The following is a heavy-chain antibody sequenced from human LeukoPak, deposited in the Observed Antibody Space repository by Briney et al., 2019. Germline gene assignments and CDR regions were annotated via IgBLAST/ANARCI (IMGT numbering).Heavy chain of an antibody. V-gene: IGHV3-48*01. Sequence: PGGSLRLSCAASGFTFNSYRMNWVRQAPGKGLEWVSYISSSSSTIYYADSVKGRFTISRDNAKNSLYLQMNSLRAEDTAVYYRARDGEGLYYYDSSGKGVSDYWGQGTLVTVSS. CDR1: GFTFNSYR. J-gene: IGHJ4*02. CDR2: ISSSSSTI. D-gene: IGHD3-22*01. CDR3: ARDGEGLYYYDSSGKGVSDY.